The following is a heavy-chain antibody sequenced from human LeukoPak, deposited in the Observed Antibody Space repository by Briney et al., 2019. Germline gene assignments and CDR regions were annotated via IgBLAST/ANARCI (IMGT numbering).Heavy chain of an antibody. V-gene: IGHV3-7*01. CDR2: IKQDGSEK. J-gene: IGHJ4*02. D-gene: IGHD6-19*01. CDR3: ARDLGWYRVDY. CDR1: GFTFSSHW. Sequence: GGSLRLSCAVSGFTFSSHWMSWARQAPGKGLEWVANIKQDGSEKNYVDSVRGRFSISRDNAKNSLYLQMNSVGAEDTAVYYCARDLGWYRVDYWGQGTLVTVSS.